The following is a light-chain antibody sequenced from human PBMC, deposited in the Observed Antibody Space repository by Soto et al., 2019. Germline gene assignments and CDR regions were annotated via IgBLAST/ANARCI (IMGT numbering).Light chain of an antibody. J-gene: IGKJ3*01. Sequence: EIVLTQSPGTLSLSPGERATLSCRASQSVSSSYLDWYQQKPGQAPRLLIYGASSRATGIPDRFSGSGSGTDFTLTISRLEPEDFAVYYCQQYGSSQGFTFGPGTKVDIK. CDR3: QQYGSSQGFT. CDR1: QSVSSSY. V-gene: IGKV3-20*01. CDR2: GAS.